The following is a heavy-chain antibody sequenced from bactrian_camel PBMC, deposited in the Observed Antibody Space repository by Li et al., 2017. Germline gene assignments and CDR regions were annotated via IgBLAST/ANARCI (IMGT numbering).Heavy chain of an antibody. CDR3: AGTRGQLFRLFVLLS. CDR2: ISWSGGST. Sequence: HVQLVESGGGLVQPGGSLRLSCAASGFIFSGYGMSWVRQAPGKEREGVSCISWSGGSTDYADSVKGRFTISRDNAKNTLYLQMNSLKIEDAAVYYCAGTRGQLFRLFVLLSWGQGTQVTVS. J-gene: IGHJ4*01. D-gene: IGHD3*01. V-gene: IGHV3S60*01. CDR1: GFIFSGYG.